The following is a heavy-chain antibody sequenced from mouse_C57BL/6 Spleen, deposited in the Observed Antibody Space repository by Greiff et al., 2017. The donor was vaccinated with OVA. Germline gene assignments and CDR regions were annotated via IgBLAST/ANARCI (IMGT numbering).Heavy chain of an antibody. Sequence: VQLKESGAELVRPGASVKLSCTASGFNIKDDYMHWVKQRPEQGLEWIGWIEPENGDTEYASKFQGKATITADTSSNTAYLQLSSLTSEDTAVYYCTTRQLRLRGFAYWGQGTLFTVSA. CDR2: IEPENGDT. CDR1: GFNIKDDY. CDR3: TTRQLRLRGFAY. D-gene: IGHD3-2*02. V-gene: IGHV14-4*01. J-gene: IGHJ3*01.